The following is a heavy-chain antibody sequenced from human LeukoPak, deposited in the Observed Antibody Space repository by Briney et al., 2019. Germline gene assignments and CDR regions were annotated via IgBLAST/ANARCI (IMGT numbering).Heavy chain of an antibody. CDR3: ARRAGDYSHPYDY. CDR2: IYSGGST. D-gene: IGHD3-22*01. J-gene: IGHJ4*02. CDR1: GFTFSNYR. V-gene: IGHV3-53*01. Sequence: PGGSLRLSCAASGFTFSNYRMSWVRQAPGKGLEWVSLIYSGGSTYYTDSVKGRFTISRDNSKNTLYLQMNSLRAEDTAVYYCARRAGDYSHPYDYWGQGILVTVSS.